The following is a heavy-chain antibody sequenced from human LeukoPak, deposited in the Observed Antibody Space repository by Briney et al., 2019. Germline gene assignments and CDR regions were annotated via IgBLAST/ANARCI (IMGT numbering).Heavy chain of an antibody. J-gene: IGHJ4*02. D-gene: IGHD6-19*01. Sequence: SQTLSLTCTVSGGSISSGSYYWRWIRQPAGKGLEWIGRIYTSGSTNYNPSLKSRVTTSVDTSKNQFSLKLSSVTAADTAVYYCARDPWGIAVAGYFDYWGQGTLVTVSS. V-gene: IGHV4-61*02. CDR3: ARDPWGIAVAGYFDY. CDR1: GGSISSGSYY. CDR2: IYTSGST.